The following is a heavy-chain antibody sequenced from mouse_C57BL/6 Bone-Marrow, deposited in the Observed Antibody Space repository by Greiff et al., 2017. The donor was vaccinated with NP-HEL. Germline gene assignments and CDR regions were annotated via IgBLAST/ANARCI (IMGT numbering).Heavy chain of an antibody. V-gene: IGHV1-59*01. CDR1: GYTFTSYW. Sequence: QVQLKQPGAELVRPGTSVKLSCKASGYTFTSYWMHWVKQRPGQGLEWIGVIDPSDSYTNYNQKFKGKATLTVDTSSSTAYMQLSSLTSEDSAVYYCARRNGKAWFAYWGQGTLVTVSA. CDR3: ARRNGKAWFAY. CDR2: IDPSDSYT. J-gene: IGHJ3*01. D-gene: IGHD2-1*01.